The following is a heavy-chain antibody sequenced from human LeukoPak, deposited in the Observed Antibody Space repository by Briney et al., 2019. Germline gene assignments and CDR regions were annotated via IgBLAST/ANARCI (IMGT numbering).Heavy chain of an antibody. CDR1: KFIFSDYY. V-gene: IGHV3-53*01. CDR3: ARGLDGSGSYRL. CDR2: IYSGGTT. D-gene: IGHD3-10*01. Sequence: GGSLRLSCAASKFIFSDYYMSWIRQAPGRGLEWVSVIYSGGTTYYADSVKGRFIISRDNSKNTLYLQMNSLRAEDTAVYYCARGLDGSGSYRLWGQGTLVTVSS. J-gene: IGHJ4*02.